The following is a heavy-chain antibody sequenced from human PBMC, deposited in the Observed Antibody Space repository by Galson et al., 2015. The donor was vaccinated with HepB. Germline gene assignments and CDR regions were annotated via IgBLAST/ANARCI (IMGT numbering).Heavy chain of an antibody. CDR2: ISAYNGNT. CDR3: ARGEGSSWSDYYYYGMDV. Sequence: CKASGYTFTSYGISWVRPAPGQGLEWMGWISAYNGNTNYAQKFQGRVTMTTDTSTSTAYMELRSLRSDDTAMYYCARGEGSSWSDYYYYGMDVWGQGTTVTVSS. CDR1: GYTFTSYG. V-gene: IGHV1-18*04. J-gene: IGHJ6*02. D-gene: IGHD6-13*01.